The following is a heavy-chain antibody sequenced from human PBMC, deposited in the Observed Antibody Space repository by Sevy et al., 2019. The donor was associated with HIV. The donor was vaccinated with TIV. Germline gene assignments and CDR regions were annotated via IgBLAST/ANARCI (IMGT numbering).Heavy chain of an antibody. CDR1: GYSFTSYG. CDR2: ISTLNVNT. J-gene: IGHJ4*02. V-gene: IGHV1-18*01. D-gene: IGHD2-2*01. CDR3: ARDDCSSLSCHGSLLY. Sequence: ASVKVSCKASGYSFTSYGISWVRQAPGQGLEWMGWISTLNVNTNNAQKFQGRVTMTTDTSTSTAYMELMSLRSDDTAVYYCARDDCSSLSCHGSLLYWGQGTLVTVSS.